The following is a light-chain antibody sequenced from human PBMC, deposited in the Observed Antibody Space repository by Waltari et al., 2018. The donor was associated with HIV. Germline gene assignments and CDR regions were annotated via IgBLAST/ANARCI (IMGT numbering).Light chain of an antibody. CDR3: QQYSDFPVT. CDR1: HNVGDW. Sequence: DIQMTQSPSTLSASIGDRVSITCRASHNVGDWLAWYQQKPGKAPSLLISKASTLESGVPTNFSGSGSGTYFTLTISGLRPDDFASYYCQQYSDFPVTFGQWTK. J-gene: IGKJ2*01. V-gene: IGKV1-5*03. CDR2: KAS.